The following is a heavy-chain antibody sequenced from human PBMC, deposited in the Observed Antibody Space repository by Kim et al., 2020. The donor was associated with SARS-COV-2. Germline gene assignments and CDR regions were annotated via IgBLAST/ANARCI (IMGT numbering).Heavy chain of an antibody. CDR3: ARRSQWEVRGVGPNGY. D-gene: IGHD3-10*01. CDR2: IDPSDSYT. CDR1: GYSFTSYW. V-gene: IGHV5-10-1*01. Sequence: GESLKISCKGSGYSFTSYWISWVRQMPGKGLEWMGRIDPSDSYTNYSPSFQGHVTISADKSISTAYLQWSSLKASDTAMYYCARRSQWEVRGVGPNGYWGQGTLVTVSS. J-gene: IGHJ4*02.